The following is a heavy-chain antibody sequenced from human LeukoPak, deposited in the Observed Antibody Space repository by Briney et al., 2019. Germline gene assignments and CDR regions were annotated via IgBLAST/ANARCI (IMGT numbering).Heavy chain of an antibody. Sequence: GGPLRLSCAASGFTVSSNYMSWVRQAPGKGLKWVSTIYSGGSTYYADSVKGRFTISRDTSKNTLYLQMNSLRGEDTAVYYCARNGYTSGWYRNWGQGTLVTVSS. CDR3: ARNGYTSGWYRN. J-gene: IGHJ4*02. D-gene: IGHD6-19*01. CDR1: GFTVSSNY. CDR2: IYSGGST. V-gene: IGHV3-53*01.